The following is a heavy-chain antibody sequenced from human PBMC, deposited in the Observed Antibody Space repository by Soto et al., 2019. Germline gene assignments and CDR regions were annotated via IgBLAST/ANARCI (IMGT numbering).Heavy chain of an antibody. V-gene: IGHV1-69*13. CDR1: GGTFSSYA. J-gene: IGHJ6*02. CDR3: ARVSVREQPLVWTVYYYGVDV. Sequence: AVKVSCKASGGTFSSYAISWVRQAPGQGLEWMGGIIPIFGTANYARKFQGRVTNTADESTSTAYMELSSLRSEDTAVYYCARVSVREQPLVWTVYYYGVDVWGQGTTVTVYS. CDR2: IIPIFGTA. D-gene: IGHD6-13*01.